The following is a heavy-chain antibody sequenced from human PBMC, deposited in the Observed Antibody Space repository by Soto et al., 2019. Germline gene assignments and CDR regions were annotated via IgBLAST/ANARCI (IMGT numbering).Heavy chain of an antibody. Sequence: EVQLLESGGGLVQPGGSLRLSCAASGFTFSSYAMSWVRQAPGRGLEWVSAISGSGGSTYYADSVKGRFTISRDNYKNTLYLQMNSLRAEDTAVYYCAKDPGFSVYYATETDYWGQGTLVTVSS. J-gene: IGHJ4*02. CDR3: AKDPGFSVYYATETDY. CDR2: ISGSGGST. D-gene: IGHD3-22*01. CDR1: GFTFSSYA. V-gene: IGHV3-23*01.